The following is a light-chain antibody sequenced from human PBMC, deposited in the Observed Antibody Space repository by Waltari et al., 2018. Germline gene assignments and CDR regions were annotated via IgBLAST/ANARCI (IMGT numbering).Light chain of an antibody. Sequence: DVVMTQTPLALSVTPGQPASISCTSSQSLLHSDGKTHLYWYLQKPGQPPPLLIYEVSNRCSGVPDRFSGSGSGTDFTLKISRVEAEDVGLYYCMQSIQFPLTFGGGTKVEIK. CDR2: EVS. CDR1: QSLLHSDGKTH. J-gene: IGKJ4*01. V-gene: IGKV2D-29*01. CDR3: MQSIQFPLT.